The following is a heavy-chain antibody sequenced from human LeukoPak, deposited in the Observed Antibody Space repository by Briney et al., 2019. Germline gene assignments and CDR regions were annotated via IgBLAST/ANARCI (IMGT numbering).Heavy chain of an antibody. J-gene: IGHJ4*02. D-gene: IGHD3-10*01. CDR3: AKRPGTMVRGIDFDY. CDR1: GFTFSSCS. V-gene: IGHV3-48*01. Sequence: GGSLRLSCAASGFTFSSCSMNWVRQAPGKGLEWVSYISSSGITIYYADSVKGRLTISRDNAKNSLYLQMNRLRAEDTAVYYCAKRPGTMVRGIDFDYWGQGTLVTVSS. CDR2: ISSSGITI.